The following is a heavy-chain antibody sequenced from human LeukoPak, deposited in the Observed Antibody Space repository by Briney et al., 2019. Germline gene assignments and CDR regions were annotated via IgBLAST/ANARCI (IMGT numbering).Heavy chain of an antibody. CDR1: DGSFSDFY. V-gene: IGHV4-34*01. CDR2: ISHGGRT. D-gene: IGHD3-3*01. CDR3: AKGFLEWVPDS. Sequence: PSETLSLTCAVSDGSFSDFYWSWIRQPPGKGLEWIEEISHGGRTNYNPSLESRVTISVDTSKNHFPLKLTSVSAADTAVYYCAKGFLEWVPDSWGQGTLVAVSS. J-gene: IGHJ5*01.